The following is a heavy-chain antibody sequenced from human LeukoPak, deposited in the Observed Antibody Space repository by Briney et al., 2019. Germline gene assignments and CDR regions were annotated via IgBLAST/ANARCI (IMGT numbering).Heavy chain of an antibody. D-gene: IGHD3-22*01. CDR3: ARVKKYDSSNYFDY. V-gene: IGHV4-39*07. CDR1: GDSISTSKSY. J-gene: IGHJ4*02. CDR2: IYYTGNT. Sequence: SETLSLTCTVSGDSISTSKSYWGWLRQPPLKGLEWIGSIYYTGNTYYNPSLKSRVTISVDTSKNQFSLKLSSVTAADTAVYYCARVKKYDSSNYFDYWGQGTLVTVSS.